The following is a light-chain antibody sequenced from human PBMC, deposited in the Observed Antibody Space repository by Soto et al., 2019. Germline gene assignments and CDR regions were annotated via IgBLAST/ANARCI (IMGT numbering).Light chain of an antibody. CDR2: QIS. CDR1: QSLVYSDGNTY. J-gene: IGKJ1*01. CDR3: MQFAHFPRT. V-gene: IGKV2-24*01. Sequence: DVVLTQTPLSSPVTLGQPASISCRSSQSLVYSDGNTYLSWLQQRPGQPPRLLIYQISNRFSGVPDRFSGSGAGTDFILKISRVEAEDVGVYCMQFAHFPRTFGQGTKLEI.